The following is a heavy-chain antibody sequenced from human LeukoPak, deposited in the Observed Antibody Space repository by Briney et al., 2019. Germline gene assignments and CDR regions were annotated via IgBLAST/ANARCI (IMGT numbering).Heavy chain of an antibody. V-gene: IGHV3-21*01. CDR2: ITSSSNYI. CDR3: ARDRGYFDN. CDR1: GFTFSIYS. Sequence: WGSLRLSCAASGFTFSIYSMNWVRQAPGKGLEWLSSITSSSNYIYYADSVKGRFTISRDNVQNSLYLQMNSLRAEDTAMYYCARDRGYFDNWGQGTLVTVSS. J-gene: IGHJ4*02.